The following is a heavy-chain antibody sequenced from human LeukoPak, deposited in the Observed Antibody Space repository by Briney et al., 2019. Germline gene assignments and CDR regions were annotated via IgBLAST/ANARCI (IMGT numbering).Heavy chain of an antibody. CDR2: ISSSSSYI. CDR1: GFTFSSYS. Sequence: PGGSLRLSCAASGFTFSSYSMNWVRQAPGKGLEWVSSISSSSSYIYYADSVKGRFTISRDNAKNSLYLQMNSLRAEDTAVYYCARYSYGSGSYGDWGQGTLVTVSS. D-gene: IGHD3-10*01. CDR3: ARYSYGSGSYGD. J-gene: IGHJ4*02. V-gene: IGHV3-21*01.